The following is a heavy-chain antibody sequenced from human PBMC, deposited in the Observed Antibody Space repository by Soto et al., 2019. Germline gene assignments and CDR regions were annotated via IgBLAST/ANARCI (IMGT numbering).Heavy chain of an antibody. CDR3: ARDPGLRWAKNGGLAFDI. CDR1: GGSISSYY. V-gene: IGHV4-59*01. CDR2: IYYSGST. J-gene: IGHJ3*02. Sequence: SETLSLTCTVSGGSISSYYWSWIRQPPGKGLEWIGYIYYSGSTNYNPSLKSRVTISVDTSKSQFSLKLSSVTAADTAVYYCARDPGLRWAKNGGLAFDIWGQGTMVTVSS. D-gene: IGHD4-17*01.